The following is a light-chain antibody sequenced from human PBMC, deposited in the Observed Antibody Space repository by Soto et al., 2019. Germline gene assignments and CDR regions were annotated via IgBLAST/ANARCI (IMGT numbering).Light chain of an antibody. CDR1: SSDVGGYNY. V-gene: IGLV2-14*01. CDR2: DVN. J-gene: IGLJ2*01. CDR3: SSYTSSSPVV. Sequence: QSALTQPASVSGSPGQSITISCTGTSSDVGGYNYVSWYQQHPGKAPKLMIYDVNNRPSGASNRFSGSKSGNTASLTISGLQAEDEADYSCSSYTSSSPVVFGGGTKLTVL.